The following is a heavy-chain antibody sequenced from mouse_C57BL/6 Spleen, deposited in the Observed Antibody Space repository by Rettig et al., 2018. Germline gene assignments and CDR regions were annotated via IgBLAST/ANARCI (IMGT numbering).Heavy chain of an antibody. CDR3: AREGFYDYIDY. J-gene: IGHJ2*01. D-gene: IGHD2-3*01. V-gene: IGHV14-2*01. CDR2: IDPEDGET. Sequence: LEWIGRIDPEDGETKYAPKFQGKATITADTSSNTAYLQLSSLTSEDTAVYYCAREGFYDYIDYWGQGTTLTVSS.